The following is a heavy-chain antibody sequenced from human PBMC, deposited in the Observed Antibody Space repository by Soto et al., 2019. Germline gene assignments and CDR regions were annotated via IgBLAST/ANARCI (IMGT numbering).Heavy chain of an antibody. Sequence: SETLSLTCTVSGGSISSSSYYWGWIRQPPGKGLEWIGSIYYSGSTYYNPSLKSRVTISVDTSKNQFSLKLSSMTAADTAVYYCARLYFRDGYNYGPLYYGMDVWGQGTTVTVSS. V-gene: IGHV4-39*01. CDR1: GGSISSSSYY. J-gene: IGHJ6*02. CDR3: ARLYFRDGYNYGPLYYGMDV. D-gene: IGHD5-12*01. CDR2: IYYSGST.